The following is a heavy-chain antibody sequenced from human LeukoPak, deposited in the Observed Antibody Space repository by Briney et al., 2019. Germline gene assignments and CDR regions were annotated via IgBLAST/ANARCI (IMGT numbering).Heavy chain of an antibody. J-gene: IGHJ3*02. V-gene: IGHV3-49*04. D-gene: IGHD4-17*01. CDR3: TDIDYGDSPAFDI. CDR2: IRSKAYGGTT. Sequence: PGGSLRLSCTASGFTFGDYAMSWVRQAPGKGLEWVGFIRSKAYGGTTEYAASVKGRFTISRDDSKSIAYLQMNSLKTEDTAVYYCTDIDYGDSPAFDIWGQGTMVTVSS. CDR1: GFTFGDYA.